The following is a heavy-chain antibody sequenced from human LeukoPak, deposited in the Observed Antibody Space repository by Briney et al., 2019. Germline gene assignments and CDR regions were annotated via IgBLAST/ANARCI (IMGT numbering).Heavy chain of an antibody. Sequence: ASVKVSCKASGYTFTGYYMHWVRQAPGQGLEWMGWINPNSGGTNYAQKFQGRVTMTRDTSISTAYMEPSRLRSDDTAVYYCARGQSGGWYNDYWGQGTLVTVSS. V-gene: IGHV1-2*02. CDR2: INPNSGGT. CDR1: GYTFTGYY. J-gene: IGHJ4*02. D-gene: IGHD6-19*01. CDR3: ARGQSGGWYNDY.